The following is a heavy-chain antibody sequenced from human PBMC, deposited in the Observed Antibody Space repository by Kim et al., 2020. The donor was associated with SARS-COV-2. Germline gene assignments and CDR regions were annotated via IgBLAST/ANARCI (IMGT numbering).Heavy chain of an antibody. CDR3: ASQEDHYDILTGYYRPYYYYYGMDV. V-gene: IGHV5-51*01. D-gene: IGHD3-9*01. J-gene: IGHJ6*02. CDR1: GYSFTSYW. CDR2: IYPGDSDT. Sequence: GESLKISCKGSGYSFTSYWIGWVRQMPGKGLEWMGIIYPGDSDTRYSPSFQGQVTISADKSISTAYLQWSSLKASDTAMYYCASQEDHYDILTGYYRPYYYYYGMDVWGQGTTVTVSS.